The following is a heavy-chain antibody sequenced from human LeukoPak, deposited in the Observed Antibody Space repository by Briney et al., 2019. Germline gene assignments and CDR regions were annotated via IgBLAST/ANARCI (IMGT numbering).Heavy chain of an antibody. CDR1: GFTFSSYA. CDR3: ARVHFSSSPYFDY. CDR2: ISSSGGST. V-gene: IGHV3-23*01. Sequence: GGSLRLSCAASGFTFSSYAMSWVRQAPGKGLEWVSGISSSGGSTYYADSVKGRFTISRDNSKNTLYLQMNSLRAEDTAVYYCARVHFSSSPYFDYWGQGTLVTVSS. J-gene: IGHJ4*02. D-gene: IGHD6-6*01.